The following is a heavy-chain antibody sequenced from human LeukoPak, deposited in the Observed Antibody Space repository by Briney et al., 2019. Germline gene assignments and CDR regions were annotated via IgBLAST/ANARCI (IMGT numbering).Heavy chain of an antibody. CDR1: GFRFSEHY. V-gene: IGHV3-11*01. Sequence: GGSLRLSGAASGFRFSEHYMAWIRQAQGKGLQWLGYISSRRYSTYYAESVKGRITISRDNAKNSVHLQRSSLTVDDTAVYYCARDDPSNDYGDFDYWGQGTLVTVSS. D-gene: IGHD4-17*01. J-gene: IGHJ4*02. CDR2: ISSRRYST. CDR3: ARDDPSNDYGDFDY.